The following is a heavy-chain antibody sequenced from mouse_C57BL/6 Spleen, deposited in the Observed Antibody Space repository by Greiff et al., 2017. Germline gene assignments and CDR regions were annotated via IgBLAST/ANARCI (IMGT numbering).Heavy chain of an antibody. J-gene: IGHJ2*01. CDR3: ARRGLYYFDY. CDR2: IDPSDSYT. V-gene: IGHV1-50*01. Sequence: QVQLQRPGAELVKPGASVKLSCKASGYTFTSYWMQWVKQRPGQGLEWIGEIDPSDSYTNYNQKFKGKATLTVDTSSSTAYMQLSSLTSEDSAVYYCARRGLYYFDYWGQGTTLTVSS. CDR1: GYTFTSYW. D-gene: IGHD3-3*01.